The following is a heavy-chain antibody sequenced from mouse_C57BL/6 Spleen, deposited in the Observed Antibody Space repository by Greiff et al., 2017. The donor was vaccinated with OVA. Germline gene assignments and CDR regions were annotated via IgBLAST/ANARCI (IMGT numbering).Heavy chain of an antibody. CDR1: GYTFTDYE. CDR2: IDPETGGT. D-gene: IGHD1-1*01. V-gene: IGHV1-15*01. CDR3: TRSGYYYGSKGDY. Sequence: QVQLQQSGAELVRPGASVTLSCKASGYTFTDYEMHWVKQTPVHGLEWIGAIDPETGGTAYNQKFKGKAILTADKSSSTAYMEHRSLTSEDSAVYYCTRSGYYYGSKGDYWGQGTTLTVSS. J-gene: IGHJ2*01.